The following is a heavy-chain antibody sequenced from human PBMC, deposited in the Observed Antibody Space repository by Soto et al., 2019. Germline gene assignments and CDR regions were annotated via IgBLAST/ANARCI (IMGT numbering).Heavy chain of an antibody. CDR2: INHGGRT. CDR1: LGSCIIDS. J-gene: IGHJ4*02. V-gene: IGHV4-34*01. D-gene: IGHD3-3*01. Sequence: SETRSLTCSVYLGSCIIDSGTLIRQAPGKGMEWIGEINHGGRTNYNPSLKRRVTISADTSKNQFSLKLSSVTAAETAVYYCAKRGRFLYYFDYWGQGTLVTVSS. CDR3: AKRGRFLYYFDY.